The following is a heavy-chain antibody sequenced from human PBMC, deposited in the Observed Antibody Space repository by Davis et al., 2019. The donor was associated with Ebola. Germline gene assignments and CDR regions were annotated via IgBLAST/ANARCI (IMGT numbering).Heavy chain of an antibody. J-gene: IGHJ4*02. CDR3: TTESRGSY. CDR2: IRSKANSYAT. D-gene: IGHD2/OR15-2a*01. Sequence: GESLKISCAASGFTFSGSAMHWVRQASGKGLEWVGRIRSKANSYATAYAASVKGRFTISRDDSKNTAYLQMNSLKTEDTAVYYCTTESRGSYWGQGTLVTVSS. CDR1: GFTFSGSA. V-gene: IGHV3-73*01.